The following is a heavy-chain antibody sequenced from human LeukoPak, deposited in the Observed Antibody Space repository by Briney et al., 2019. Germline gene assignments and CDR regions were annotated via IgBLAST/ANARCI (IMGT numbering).Heavy chain of an antibody. CDR1: GFAFTEMS. V-gene: IGHV1-24*01. CDR2: FDPESGER. Sequence: ASVTVSCKVSGFAFTEMSIHWVRQTPRKGLEWMGGFDPESGERVYAQSFRGRVTLSEDTSTDTAYMELSSLTSEDTAVYYCADFGVVTHWFDHWGQGTLVTVSS. J-gene: IGHJ5*02. CDR3: ADFGVVTHWFDH. D-gene: IGHD3-3*01.